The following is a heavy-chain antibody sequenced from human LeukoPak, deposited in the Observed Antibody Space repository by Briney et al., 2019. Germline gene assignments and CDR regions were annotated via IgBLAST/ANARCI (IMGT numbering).Heavy chain of an antibody. V-gene: IGHV1-18*01. J-gene: IGHJ5*02. D-gene: IGHD3-10*01. Sequence: GASVKVSCKASGYTFTSYGISWVRQAPGQGLEWMGWISAYNGNTNYAQKLQGRVTMTTDTSTSTAYMELRSLRSDDTAVYYCARTTYYYGSGSHYLSSDQYNWFDPWGQGTLVTVSS. CDR1: GYTFTSYG. CDR2: ISAYNGNT. CDR3: ARTTYYYGSGSHYLSSDQYNWFDP.